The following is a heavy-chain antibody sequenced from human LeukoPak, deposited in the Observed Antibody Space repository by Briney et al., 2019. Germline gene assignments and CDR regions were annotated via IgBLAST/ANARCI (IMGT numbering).Heavy chain of an antibody. CDR3: TTDLYYGSGSYSEVDY. J-gene: IGHJ4*02. CDR1: GFTFSSYS. D-gene: IGHD3-10*01. CDR2: IKSKTDGGTT. V-gene: IGHV3-15*01. Sequence: GGSLRLSCAASGFTFSSYSMNWVRQAPGKGLEWVGRIKSKTDGGTTDYAAPVKGRFTISRDDSKNTLYLQMNSLKTEDTAVYYCTTDLYYGSGSYSEVDYWGQGTLVTVSS.